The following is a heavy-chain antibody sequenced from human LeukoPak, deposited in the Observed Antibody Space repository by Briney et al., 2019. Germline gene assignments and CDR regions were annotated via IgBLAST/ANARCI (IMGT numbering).Heavy chain of an antibody. CDR1: GYSISSGDY. J-gene: IGHJ5*02. CDR3: ARNTTEVVTAKWFDP. V-gene: IGHV4-38-2*01. Sequence: SETLSLTCAVSGYSISSGDYWGWIRQPPGKGLEWIGSIYHSGSTHYNPSLKSRVTISVDTSKNQFSLKLSSVTAADTAVYYCARNTTEVVTAKWFDPWGQETLVTVSS. CDR2: IYHSGST. D-gene: IGHD2-21*02.